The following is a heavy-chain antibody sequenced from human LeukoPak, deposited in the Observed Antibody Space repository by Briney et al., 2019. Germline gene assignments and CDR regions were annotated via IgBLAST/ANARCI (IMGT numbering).Heavy chain of an antibody. D-gene: IGHD2-15*01. CDR3: ARGLIGYCSGGSCYVLNAFDI. CDR2: INPNSGGT. V-gene: IGHV1-2*02. CDR1: GYTFTGYY. J-gene: IGHJ3*02. Sequence: ASVKVSCKASGYTFTGYYMHWVRQAPGQGLEWMGWINPNSGGTNYAQKFQGRVTMTRDTSISTAYMELSRLRSDDPAVYYCARGLIGYCSGGSCYVLNAFDIWGQGTMVTVSS.